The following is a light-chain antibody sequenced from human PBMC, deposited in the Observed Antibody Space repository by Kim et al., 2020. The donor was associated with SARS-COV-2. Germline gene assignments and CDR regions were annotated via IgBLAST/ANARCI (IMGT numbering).Light chain of an antibody. CDR2: AAS. V-gene: IGKV1-39*01. Sequence: DIQMTQSPSSLSASVGDRVTITCRASQSISSYLNWYQQKPGKATKLLIYAASSLQSGVPSRFSGSGSGTDFTLTISSLQPEGFATYACPLIYSTSFSFGHGTSLEI. CDR3: PLIYSTSFS. J-gene: IGKJ2*01. CDR1: QSISSY.